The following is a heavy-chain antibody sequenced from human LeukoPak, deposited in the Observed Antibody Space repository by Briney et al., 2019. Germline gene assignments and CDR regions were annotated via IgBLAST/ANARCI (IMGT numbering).Heavy chain of an antibody. CDR2: ISSSSSTI. Sequence: PGGSLRLSCAASGFIFSSYSMNWVRQAPGKGLEWVSFISSSSSTIYYADSVKGRFTISRDNAKNTLYLQMNSLRAEDTAVYYCAKGITGTRYYFDYWGQGTLVTVSS. CDR1: GFIFSSYS. V-gene: IGHV3-48*01. CDR3: AKGITGTRYYFDY. D-gene: IGHD1-7*01. J-gene: IGHJ4*02.